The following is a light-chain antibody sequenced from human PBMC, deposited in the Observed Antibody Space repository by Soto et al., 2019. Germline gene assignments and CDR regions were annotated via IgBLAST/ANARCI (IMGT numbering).Light chain of an antibody. CDR1: QSIITY. Sequence: DIQMTQSPSSLSASVGDRVTITCRASQSIITYLNWYQQKPGKAPKLLIYGASNLQSEVPSRFSAGGSGTDFTLTISSLQPEDYATYYCQQSYSSPRTFGQGTKVDIK. CDR3: QQSYSSPRT. J-gene: IGKJ1*01. V-gene: IGKV1-39*01. CDR2: GAS.